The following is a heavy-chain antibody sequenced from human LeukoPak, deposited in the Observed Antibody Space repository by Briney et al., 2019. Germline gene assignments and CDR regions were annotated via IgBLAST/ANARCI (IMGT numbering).Heavy chain of an antibody. V-gene: IGHV4-31*03. CDR2: IYYSGST. J-gene: IGHJ4*02. Sequence: SQTLSLTRTVSGGSISSGGYYWSWIRQHPGKGLEWIGYIYYSGSTYYNPSLKSRVTISVDTSKNQFSLKLSSVTAADTAVYYCARTVTTRIFDYWGQGTLVTVSS. D-gene: IGHD4-11*01. CDR3: ARTVTTRIFDY. CDR1: GGSISSGGYY.